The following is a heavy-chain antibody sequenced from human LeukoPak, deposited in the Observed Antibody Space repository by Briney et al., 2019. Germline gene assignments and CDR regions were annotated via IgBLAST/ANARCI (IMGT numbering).Heavy chain of an antibody. CDR3: ARGGIAAAGTPENWFDP. CDR2: IDHSGST. CDR1: GGSFSGYY. J-gene: IGHJ5*02. Sequence: PSETLSLTCAVYGGSFSGYYWSWIRQPPGKGLEWIGEIDHSGSTNYNPSLKSRVTISVDTSKNQFSLKLSSVTAADTAVYYCARGGIAAAGTPENWFDPWGQGTLVTVSS. D-gene: IGHD6-13*01. V-gene: IGHV4-34*01.